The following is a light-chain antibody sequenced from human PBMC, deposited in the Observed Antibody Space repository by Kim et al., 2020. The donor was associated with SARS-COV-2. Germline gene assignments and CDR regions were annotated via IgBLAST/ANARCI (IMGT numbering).Light chain of an antibody. CDR3: HQYDKWPLT. V-gene: IGKV3-15*01. Sequence: MPPGETAALPCRDSQRCSSTLDWYQQKPGQAPRLLSYGASNRATGIPARFSGSGAGTEFTLTISSLQSEDFVIYYCHQYDKWPLTFGQGTRLEIK. CDR2: GAS. CDR1: QRCSST. J-gene: IGKJ5*01.